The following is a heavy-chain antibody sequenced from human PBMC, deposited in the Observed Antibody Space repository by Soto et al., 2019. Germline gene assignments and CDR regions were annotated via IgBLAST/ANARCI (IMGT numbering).Heavy chain of an antibody. CDR1: GFSLSTPAVG. V-gene: IGHV2-5*02. J-gene: IGHJ6*02. CDR2: IFWDNDK. Sequence: QITLKESGPTLVKPTETLTLTCTFSGFSLSTPAVGVGWIRQPPGKALEWLALIFWDNDKTYSPSLKSRLSISRGTSKNQVALTMTNMDPVDTATYYCAHSFGDVRGRYYHYFGLDVWGQGTPVTVSS. CDR3: AHSFGDVRGRYYHYFGLDV. D-gene: IGHD3-10*01.